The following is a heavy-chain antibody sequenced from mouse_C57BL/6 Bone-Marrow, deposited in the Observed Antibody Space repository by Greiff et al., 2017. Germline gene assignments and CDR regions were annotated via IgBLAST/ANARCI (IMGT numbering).Heavy chain of an antibody. D-gene: IGHD1-1*01. CDR2: IDPSDSYT. CDR3: AKGSVTTVVRYFDV. CDR1: GYTFTSYW. J-gene: IGHJ1*03. V-gene: IGHV1-59*01. Sequence: QVQLKQPGAELVRPGTSVKLSCKASGYTFTSYWMHWVKQRPGQGLEWIGVIDPSDSYTNYNQKFKGKATLTVDTSSSTAYMQLSSLTSEDSAVYYCAKGSVTTVVRYFDVWGTGTTGTVSS.